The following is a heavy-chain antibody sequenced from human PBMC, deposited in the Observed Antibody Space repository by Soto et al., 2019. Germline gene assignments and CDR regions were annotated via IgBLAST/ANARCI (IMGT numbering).Heavy chain of an antibody. CDR2: INPSGGST. Sequence: ASVKVSCKASGYTFTSYYMHWVRQAPGQGLEWMGIINPSGGSTSYADSVKGRFTISRDNSKNTLYLQMNSLRAEDTAVYYCAKGYGGCSSTSCPNWLDPWGQGTLVTVSS. D-gene: IGHD2-2*01. V-gene: IGHV1-46*04. CDR3: AKGYGGCSSTSCPNWLDP. CDR1: GYTFTSYY. J-gene: IGHJ5*02.